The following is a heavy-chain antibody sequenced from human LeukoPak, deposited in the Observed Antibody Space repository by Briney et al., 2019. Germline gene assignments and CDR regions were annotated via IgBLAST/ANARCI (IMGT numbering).Heavy chain of an antibody. CDR2: IKTDGSQI. V-gene: IGHV3-7*01. CDR1: GFTFSSYW. J-gene: IGHJ3*02. CDR3: ARVVVTAIFDAFDI. Sequence: AGGSLRLSCVASGFTFSSYWMTWVRQAPGKGLEWVANIKTDGSQIYYVDSVKGRFTISRDNAKNSLYLQMNSLRAEDTAVYYCARVVVTAIFDAFDIWGQGTMVTVSS. D-gene: IGHD2-21*02.